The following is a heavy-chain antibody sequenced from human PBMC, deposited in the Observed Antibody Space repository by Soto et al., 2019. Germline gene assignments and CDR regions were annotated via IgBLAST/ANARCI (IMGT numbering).Heavy chain of an antibody. D-gene: IGHD3-10*01. CDR1: GVSISSGNW. V-gene: IGHV4-4*02. CDR2: IFHDGTA. J-gene: IGHJ4*02. CDR3: ARLVYDTRLNYMYFDF. Sequence: SETLSLTCAVSGVSISSGNWWTWVRQSPQRGLEYIGEIFHDGTANYYPSFERRVAISVDTSKNQFSLKLASVTAADTAIYFCARLVYDTRLNYMYFDFWGQGTLVTVSS.